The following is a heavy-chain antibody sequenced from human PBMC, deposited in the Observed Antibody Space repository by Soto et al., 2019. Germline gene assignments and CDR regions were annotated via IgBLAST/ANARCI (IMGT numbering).Heavy chain of an antibody. D-gene: IGHD3-22*01. CDR1: GYSFATSG. CDR2: ISAYNGNS. V-gene: IGHV1-18*01. Sequence: QVKLVQSGAEVKKPGASIKVSCKASGYSFATSGMTWVRQAPGQGLEWVGWISAYNGNSNYDQNLQDRITMTTDTSTTTADLELRNLRSDDSAVYYCARAGQYYDASGYANWGQGTLVTVSS. J-gene: IGHJ4*02. CDR3: ARAGQYYDASGYAN.